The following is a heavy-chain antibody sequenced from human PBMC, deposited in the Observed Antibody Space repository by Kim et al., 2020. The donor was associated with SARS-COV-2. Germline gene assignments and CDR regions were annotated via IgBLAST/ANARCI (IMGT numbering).Heavy chain of an antibody. Sequence: GGSLRLSCAASGFTFSSYSMNWVRQAPGKGLEWVSSISSSSSYIYYADSVKGRFTISRDNAKNSLYLQMNSLRAEDTAVYYCARVGIAAARRGRFDPWGQGTLVTVSS. D-gene: IGHD6-13*01. CDR3: ARVGIAAARRGRFDP. CDR2: ISSSSSYI. J-gene: IGHJ5*02. CDR1: GFTFSSYS. V-gene: IGHV3-21*01.